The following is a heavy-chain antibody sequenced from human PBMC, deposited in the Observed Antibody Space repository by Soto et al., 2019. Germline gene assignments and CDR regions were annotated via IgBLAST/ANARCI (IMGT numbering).Heavy chain of an antibody. J-gene: IGHJ6*02. CDR3: ARDPRPGNCDYYYYGMDV. D-gene: IGHD2-15*01. V-gene: IGHV1-69*12. CDR1: GGTFSSYA. CDR2: IIPIFGTA. Sequence: QVHLVQSGAEVKKPGSAVKVSCKASGGTFSSYAISWVRQAPGQGLEWMGGIIPIFGTAKYAQKFQGRVTITADESTSTAYMELSSLRSEDTAVYYCARDPRPGNCDYYYYGMDVWGQGTTVTDS.